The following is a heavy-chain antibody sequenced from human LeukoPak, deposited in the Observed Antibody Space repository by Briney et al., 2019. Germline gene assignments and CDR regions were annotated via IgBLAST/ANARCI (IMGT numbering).Heavy chain of an antibody. J-gene: IGHJ4*02. Sequence: KPSETLSLTCSVSGGSISGNHWSWIRQSPEKGLEWIGYIHSLGGTNYNPSLKSRVTITVDTSNNQFSLKMTSMTAADTAVYYCARQISGNYGSSPVFVSWGQGSLVTVSS. CDR3: ARQISGNYGSSPVFVS. D-gene: IGHD3-22*01. CDR1: GGSISGNH. V-gene: IGHV4-59*01. CDR2: IHSLGGT.